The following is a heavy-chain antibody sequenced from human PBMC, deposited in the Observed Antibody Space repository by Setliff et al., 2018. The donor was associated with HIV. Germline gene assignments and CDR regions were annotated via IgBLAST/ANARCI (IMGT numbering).Heavy chain of an antibody. J-gene: IGHJ6*03. CDR3: TRRAGYTSDWYREDYYYMDV. Sequence: GGSLRLSCAASGFTFSRYAMTWVRQAPGKGLEWVSAISGSGIGSYYPGSVKGRFTISRENAKNSLYLQMNSLRAGDTAVYYCTRRAGYTSDWYREDYYYMDVWGKGTTVTVSS. CDR2: ISGSGIGS. CDR1: GFTFSRYA. D-gene: IGHD6-13*01. V-gene: IGHV3-23*01.